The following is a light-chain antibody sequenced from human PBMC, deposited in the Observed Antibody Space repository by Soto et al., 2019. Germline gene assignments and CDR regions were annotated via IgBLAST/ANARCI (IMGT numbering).Light chain of an antibody. V-gene: IGKV1-33*01. CDR2: DAS. CDR3: QQYDHIPRT. CDR1: QGIGNS. J-gene: IGKJ1*01. Sequence: DIPMTQSPSSLSASVGDRVTITCQASQGIGNSLSWWQKRPGEAPKVMIYDASTPETGVPSRFSGSGSGTHFVFTIRSLLPADFATYYCQQYDHIPRTFGQGTRVEIK.